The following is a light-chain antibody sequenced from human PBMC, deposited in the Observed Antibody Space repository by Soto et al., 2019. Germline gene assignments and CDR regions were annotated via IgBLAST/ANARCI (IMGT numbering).Light chain of an antibody. Sequence: EIVLTQSPATLSVSPGERATLSCRASQSVSRDLAWYQQKPGQAPRLLIYGASTRDTGIPDRFSGSGSGTDFTLTISRLEPEDFAVYYCQQYGGPVTFGQGTKVDIK. V-gene: IGKV3-20*01. CDR2: GAS. CDR1: QSVSRD. J-gene: IGKJ1*01. CDR3: QQYGGPVT.